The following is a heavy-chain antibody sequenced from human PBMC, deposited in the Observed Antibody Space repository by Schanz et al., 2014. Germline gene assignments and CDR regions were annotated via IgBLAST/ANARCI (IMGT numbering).Heavy chain of an antibody. J-gene: IGHJ6*02. CDR2: IAGDGGGP. CDR1: GFTVNTNY. Sequence: EVQLEVSGGGLVQPGGSLRLSCAVSGFTVNTNYMSWVRQAPGKGLEWVSVIAGDGGGPNYVDSVKGRFTISRDNSDNTLYLQMNNLRAEDTAVYYCAKDIAPLAARPGYGMDVWGQGTTVTVSS. V-gene: IGHV3-23*04. D-gene: IGHD6-13*01. CDR3: AKDIAPLAARPGYGMDV.